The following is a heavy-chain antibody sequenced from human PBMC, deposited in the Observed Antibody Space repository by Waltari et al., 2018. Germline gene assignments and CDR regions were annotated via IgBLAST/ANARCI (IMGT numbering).Heavy chain of an antibody. CDR2: IWYDGSNK. CDR1: GFTFSSYG. Sequence: QVQLVESGGGVVQPGRSLRLSCAASGFTFSSYGMHWVRQAPGKGLEWVAVIWYDGSNKYSADSVKGRFTISRDNSKNTLYLQMNSLRAEDTAMYYCAKGVSESSSYFYYFDYWGQGTLVTVSS. D-gene: IGHD6-6*01. V-gene: IGHV3-30*18. J-gene: IGHJ4*02. CDR3: AKGVSESSSYFYYFDY.